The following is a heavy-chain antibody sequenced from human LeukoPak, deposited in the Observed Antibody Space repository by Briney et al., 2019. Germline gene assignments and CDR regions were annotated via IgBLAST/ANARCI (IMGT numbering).Heavy chain of an antibody. V-gene: IGHV1-46*01. J-gene: IGHJ4*02. CDR2: IDPSGGST. CDR3: ARDTGYSSSSDF. CDR1: GYTLIGYY. Sequence: ASVKVSCKASGYTLIGYYLNWVRQAPGQGLEWMGIIDPSGGSTSYAQKFQGRVTMTRDMSTSTVYMELSSLRSEDTAVYYCARDTGYSSSSDFWGQGTLVTVSS. D-gene: IGHD6-6*01.